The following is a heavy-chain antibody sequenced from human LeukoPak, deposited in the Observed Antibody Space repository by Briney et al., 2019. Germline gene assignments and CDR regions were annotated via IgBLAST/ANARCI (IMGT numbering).Heavy chain of an antibody. Sequence: SETLSLTYTFSCRSISSYYCTWIRQPPTKGLECMGYIYYSGSTNYNPSLKSQVTLSVDTSKNQLSLQLSSVTTADAAVYYCARRDGSSWYFDYWGQGPVVIVSA. CDR3: ARRDGSSWYFDY. CDR1: CRSISSYY. J-gene: IGHJ4*02. CDR2: IYYSGST. V-gene: IGHV4-59*01. D-gene: IGHD6-13*01.